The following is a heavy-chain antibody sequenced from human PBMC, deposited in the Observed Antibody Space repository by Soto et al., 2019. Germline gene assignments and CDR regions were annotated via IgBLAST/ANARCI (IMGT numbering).Heavy chain of an antibody. V-gene: IGHV3-30-3*01. J-gene: IGHJ4*02. D-gene: IGHD5-12*01. Sequence: QVQLVESGGGVVQPGRSLRLSCAASGFTFSSYAMHWVRQAPGKGLEWVAVISYDGSNKYYADSVKGRFTISRDNSKNTLYLQMNSLRAEDTAVYYCARDATLFGDGYNYLYFFDYWGQGTLVTVSS. CDR1: GFTFSSYA. CDR3: ARDATLFGDGYNYLYFFDY. CDR2: ISYDGSNK.